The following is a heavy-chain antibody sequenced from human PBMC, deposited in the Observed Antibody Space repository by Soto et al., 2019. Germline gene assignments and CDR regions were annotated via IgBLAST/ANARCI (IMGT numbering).Heavy chain of an antibody. Sequence: SETLSLTCTVSGGSITSSYWSWIRRPPGKGLEWIAYIYDTGISGYTPSTSYNPSLKSRVTMSVDSAKNQFSLQLSSVTAADTAVYFCTKYRRTDAEGYTFDYWGQGALVTVSS. CDR2: IYDTGISGYTPST. CDR1: GGSITSSY. V-gene: IGHV4-59*01. CDR3: TKYRRTDAEGYTFDY. J-gene: IGHJ4*02. D-gene: IGHD2-15*01.